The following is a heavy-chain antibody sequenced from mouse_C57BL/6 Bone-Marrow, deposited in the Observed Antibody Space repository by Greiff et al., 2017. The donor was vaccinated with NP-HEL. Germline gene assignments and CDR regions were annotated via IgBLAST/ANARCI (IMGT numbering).Heavy chain of an antibody. CDR2: INPNNGGT. D-gene: IGHD6-1*01. V-gene: IGHV1-18*01. Sequence: EVQLQQSGPELVKPGASVKIPCKASGYTFTDYNMDWVKQSHGKSLEWIGDINPNNGGTIYNQKFKGKATLTVDKSSSTAYMELRSLTSEDTAVYYCAREASFNWYFDVWGTGTTVTVSS. CDR1: GYTFTDYN. CDR3: AREASFNWYFDV. J-gene: IGHJ1*03.